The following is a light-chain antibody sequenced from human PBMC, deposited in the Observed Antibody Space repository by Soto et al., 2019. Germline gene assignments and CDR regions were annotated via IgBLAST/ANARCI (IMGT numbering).Light chain of an antibody. J-gene: IGKJ2*01. CDR2: GAS. CDR3: QQYGSSMYT. V-gene: IGKV3-20*01. CDR1: QSVSSSD. Sequence: EIVLTQSPGTLSLSPGERATLSCRASQSVSSSDLAWYQQKPGQAPRLLIYGASSRATGIPDRFSDSGSGTDFTFTISRLEPEDFAVYYCQQYGSSMYTFGQGTKLEIK.